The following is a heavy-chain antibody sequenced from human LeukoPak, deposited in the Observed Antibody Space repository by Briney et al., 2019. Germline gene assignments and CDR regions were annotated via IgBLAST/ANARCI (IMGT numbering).Heavy chain of an antibody. CDR1: GGSISSYY. J-gene: IGHJ3*02. CDR3: ATHYYDSSGYLGIDAFDI. CDR2: IYYSGST. Sequence: SETLSLTCTVSGGSISSYYWSWIRQPPGKGLDWIGYIYYSGSTNYNPSLKSRVTISVDTSKNQFSLKLSSVTAADTAVYYCATHYYDSSGYLGIDAFDIWGQGTMVTVSS. D-gene: IGHD3-22*01. V-gene: IGHV4-59*08.